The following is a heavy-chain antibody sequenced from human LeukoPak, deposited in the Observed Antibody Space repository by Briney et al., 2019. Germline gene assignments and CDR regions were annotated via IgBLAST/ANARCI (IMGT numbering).Heavy chain of an antibody. V-gene: IGHV3-33*03. Sequence: GGSLRLSCAASGFTFSSYGMHWVRQAPGKGLEWVAVIWYDGNNEYYADSVKGRFTISKDNAKNTVYLQMNSLRAEDTAVYYCVSFYETYWGRGTLVTVSS. CDR3: VSFYETY. CDR2: IWYDGNNE. D-gene: IGHD2/OR15-2a*01. CDR1: GFTFSSYG. J-gene: IGHJ4*02.